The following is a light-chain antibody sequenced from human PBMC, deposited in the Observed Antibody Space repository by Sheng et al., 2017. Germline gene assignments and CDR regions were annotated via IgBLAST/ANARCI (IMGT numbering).Light chain of an antibody. CDR2: ENT. V-gene: IGLV6-57*01. J-gene: IGLJ3*02. CDR3: QSFGRRAWV. Sequence: NFLLTQPHSVSESPGKTVTISCTRSSAPTNVIYENTRRPSGVPDRFSGSIDSASNSASLIISGLKSEDEADYYCQSFGRRAWVFGGGTKLTVL. CDR1: S.